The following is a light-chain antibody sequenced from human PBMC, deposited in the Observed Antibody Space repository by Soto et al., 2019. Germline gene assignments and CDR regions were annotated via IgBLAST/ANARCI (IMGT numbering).Light chain of an antibody. CDR3: QQYNIYPLT. V-gene: IGKV1-5*03. CDR2: KAS. CDR1: QSIISW. J-gene: IGKJ4*01. Sequence: DIQMTQSPSTLSASVGYRVTITCLASQSIISWLAWYQQKPGKAPELLIYKASSLESGVPSRFSGSGSETEFTLTIRGLQHDDFATYYCQQYNIYPLTFGGGNKGDIK.